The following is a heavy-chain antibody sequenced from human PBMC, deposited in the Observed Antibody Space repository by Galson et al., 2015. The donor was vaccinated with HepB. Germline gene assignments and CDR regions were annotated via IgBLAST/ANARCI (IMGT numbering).Heavy chain of an antibody. V-gene: IGHV4-31*03. CDR2: IYYSGST. J-gene: IGHJ5*02. CDR3: AREVTHLDRWFDP. D-gene: IGHD1-1*01. Sequence: TLSLTCTVSGGSISSGGYYWSWIRQHPGKGLEWIGYIYYSGSTYYNPSLKSRVTISVDTSKNQFSLKLSSVTAADTAVYYCAREVTHLDRWFDPWGQGALVTVSS. CDR1: GGSISSGGYY.